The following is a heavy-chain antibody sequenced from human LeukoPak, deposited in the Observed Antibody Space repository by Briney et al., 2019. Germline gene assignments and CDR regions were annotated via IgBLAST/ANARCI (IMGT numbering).Heavy chain of an antibody. Sequence: GGSLRLSCAASGFTFSSYAMSWVRQAPGKGLEWVSAISGSGGSTYYADSVKGRFTISRDNSKNTLYLQMNSLRAEDTAVYYCAKDGGAHDILTGYSDYWGQGTLVTVSS. CDR1: GFTFSSYA. CDR2: ISGSGGST. V-gene: IGHV3-23*01. CDR3: AKDGGAHDILTGYSDY. J-gene: IGHJ4*02. D-gene: IGHD3-9*01.